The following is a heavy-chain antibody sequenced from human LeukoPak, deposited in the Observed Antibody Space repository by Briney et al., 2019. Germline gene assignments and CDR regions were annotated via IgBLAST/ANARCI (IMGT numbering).Heavy chain of an antibody. Sequence: ASVKVSCRASGGTFSSYAISWVRQAPGQGLEWMGGIIPIFGTANYAQKFQGRVTITADKSTSTAYMELSSLRSEDTAVYYCARDLRRDVYNRDWYLDLWGRGTLVTVSS. V-gene: IGHV1-69*06. CDR2: IIPIFGTA. J-gene: IGHJ2*01. D-gene: IGHD5-24*01. CDR3: ARDLRRDVYNRDWYLDL. CDR1: GGTFSSYA.